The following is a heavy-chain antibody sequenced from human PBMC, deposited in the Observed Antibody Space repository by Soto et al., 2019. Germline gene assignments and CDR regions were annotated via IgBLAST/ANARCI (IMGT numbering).Heavy chain of an antibody. D-gene: IGHD4-17*01. V-gene: IGHV1-3*01. CDR2: INAGNGNT. J-gene: IGHJ6*02. Sequence: GASVKVSCKASGYTFTSYAMHWVRQAPGQRLEWMGWINAGNGNTKYSQKFQGRVTITRDTSASTAYMELSSLRSEDTAVYYCARGYTYSQPSDYGGNSKALSYGMDVWGQGTTVTVSS. CDR3: ARGYTYSQPSDYGGNSKALSYGMDV. CDR1: GYTFTSYA.